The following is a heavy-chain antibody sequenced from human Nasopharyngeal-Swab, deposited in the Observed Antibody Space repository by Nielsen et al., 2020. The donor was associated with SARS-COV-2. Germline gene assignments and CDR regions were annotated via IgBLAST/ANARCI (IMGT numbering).Heavy chain of an antibody. Sequence: GGSLRLSCAASGFTLSRNSMNWVRQAQGKGLEWVASISTSSSYLYYADSVKGRFTISRDNPKNSLYLQMNSLRAEDTAVYYCARGRGGGYDPWGYYYYDMDVWGHGTTVTVSS. V-gene: IGHV3-21*01. J-gene: IGHJ6*02. D-gene: IGHD5-12*01. CDR3: ARGRGGGYDPWGYYYYDMDV. CDR1: GFTLSRNS. CDR2: ISTSSSYL.